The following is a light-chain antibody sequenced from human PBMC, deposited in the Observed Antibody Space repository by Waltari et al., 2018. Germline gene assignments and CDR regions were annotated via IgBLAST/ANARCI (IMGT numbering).Light chain of an antibody. CDR3: QQRNTWPPYT. CDR2: NSS. V-gene: IGKV3-11*01. CDR1: QNVDTY. J-gene: IGKJ2*01. Sequence: DIVFTQSPVTLSLSPGERATLLCGPSQNVDTYLAWYQQKPGQAPRLLIYNSSHRASGVPARFSGGGSGTDFTLTISSVEPEDIAIYYCQQRNTWPPYTFGQGTKLELK.